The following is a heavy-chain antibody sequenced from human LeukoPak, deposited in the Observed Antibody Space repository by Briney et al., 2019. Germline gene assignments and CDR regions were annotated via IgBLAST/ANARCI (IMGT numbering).Heavy chain of an antibody. CDR1: GFTFSSYW. CDR2: IKQDGSEK. V-gene: IGHV3-7*03. CDR3: VLNAYSSGMTT. Sequence: GGSLRLSCAASGFTFSSYWMSWVRQAPGKGLEWVANIKQDGSEKYYVDSVKGRFTISRDNAKNTLFLQMNSLRAEDTAIYYCVLNAYSSGMTTWGQGTLVTVSS. D-gene: IGHD3-10*01. J-gene: IGHJ4*02.